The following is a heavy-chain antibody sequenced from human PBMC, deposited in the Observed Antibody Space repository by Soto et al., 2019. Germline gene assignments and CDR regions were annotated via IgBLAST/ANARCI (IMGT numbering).Heavy chain of an antibody. J-gene: IGHJ4*02. CDR3: ATGEYDSSSYHPPAIDS. D-gene: IGHD3-22*01. V-gene: IGHV1-24*01. CDR2: FDPEDAET. Sequence: QVQLVQSGAEVKKPGASVKVSCKVSGHTLSELSIHWVRQAPGKGLEWMGGFDPEDAETVYAQKFQGRVTMTEDTSTDTAYMELSSLRAEDSAVYYCATGEYDSSSYHPPAIDSWGQGTLVTVSP. CDR1: GHTLSELS.